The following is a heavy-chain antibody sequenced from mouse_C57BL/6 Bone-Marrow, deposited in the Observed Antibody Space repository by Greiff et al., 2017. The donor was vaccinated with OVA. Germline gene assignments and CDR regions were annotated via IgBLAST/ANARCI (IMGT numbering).Heavy chain of an antibody. CDR1: GYTFTSYG. J-gene: IGHJ3*01. CDR2: IYPRSGNT. CDR3: AKLGLFAY. V-gene: IGHV1-81*01. D-gene: IGHD4-1*01. Sequence: VHLVESGAELARPGASVKLSCKASGYTFTSYGISWVKQRTGQGLEWIGEIYPRSGNTYYNEKFKGKATLTADKSSSTAYMELRSLTSEDAAVYFCAKLGLFAYWGQGTLVTVSA.